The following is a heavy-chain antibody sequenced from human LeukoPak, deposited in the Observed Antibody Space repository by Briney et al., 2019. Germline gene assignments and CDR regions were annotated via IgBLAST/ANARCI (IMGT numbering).Heavy chain of an antibody. V-gene: IGHV1-2*02. J-gene: IGHJ4*02. CDR3: ASGLWVTAIEEGPIGNNDY. Sequence: GASVKVSCTASGYTFTSYYIYWVRQAPGQGLEWMGWINPNSGVTNYAQKFQGRVTMTRDTSISTAYLELSRLRSDDTAVYYCASGLWVTAIEEGPIGNNDYWGQGTLVTVSS. CDR2: INPNSGVT. CDR1: GYTFTSYY. D-gene: IGHD2-21*02.